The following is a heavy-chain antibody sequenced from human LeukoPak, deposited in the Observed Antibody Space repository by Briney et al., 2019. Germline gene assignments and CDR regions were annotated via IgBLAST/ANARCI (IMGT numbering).Heavy chain of an antibody. CDR1: GGSISSGSYY. V-gene: IGHV4-61*02. Sequence: SETLSLTCTVSGGSISSGSYYWSWIRQPAGKGLEWIGRIYTSWSINFHPSLQSRFTISVLPPKNQFSLKLSSVTAADTAVYYCARDDSSGYVDAFDIWGQGTMVTVSS. J-gene: IGHJ3*02. CDR3: ARDDSSGYVDAFDI. CDR2: IYTSWSI. D-gene: IGHD3-22*01.